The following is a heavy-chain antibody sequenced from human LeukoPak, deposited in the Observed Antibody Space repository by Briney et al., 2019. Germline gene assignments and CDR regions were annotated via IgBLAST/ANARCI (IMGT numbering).Heavy chain of an antibody. J-gene: IGHJ4*02. CDR3: ARVRGVKVRGKSVQKVFDY. D-gene: IGHD3-10*01. CDR2: IYYSGST. CDR1: GGSISSYC. V-gene: IGHV4-59*08. Sequence: SETLSLTCTVSGGSISSYCWSWIRQPPGKGLEWIGYIYYSGSTNYNPSLKSRVTISVDTSKNQFSLKLSSVTAADTAVYYCARVRGVKVRGKSVQKVFDYWGQGTLVTVSS.